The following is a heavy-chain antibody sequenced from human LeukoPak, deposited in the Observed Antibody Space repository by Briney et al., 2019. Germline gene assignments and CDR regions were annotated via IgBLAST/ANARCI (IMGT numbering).Heavy chain of an antibody. D-gene: IGHD2-15*01. CDR3: ARGPYCSGGTCYVLGAFDI. Sequence: GGSLRLSCAASGFTFSRHAMSWVRQAPGQGLEWVSGISASGNTTFYADSVKGRFTISRDNSKDTLYLQMNSLGAEGTALYYCARGPYCSGGTCYVLGAFDIWGQGTMVTVS. CDR2: ISASGNTT. J-gene: IGHJ3*02. V-gene: IGHV3-23*01. CDR1: GFTFSRHA.